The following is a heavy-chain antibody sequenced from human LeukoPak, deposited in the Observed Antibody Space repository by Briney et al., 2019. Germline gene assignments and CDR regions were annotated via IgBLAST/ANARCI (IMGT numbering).Heavy chain of an antibody. CDR1: GYTFTGYY. J-gene: IGHJ5*02. Sequence: GASVKASCKASGYTFTGYYMHWVRQAPGQGLEWMGWINPNSGGTNYAQKFQGRVTMTRDTSISTAYMELSRLRSDDTAVYYCARERLQNYNWFDPWGQGTLVTVSS. CDR2: INPNSGGT. D-gene: IGHD4-11*01. CDR3: ARERLQNYNWFDP. V-gene: IGHV1-2*02.